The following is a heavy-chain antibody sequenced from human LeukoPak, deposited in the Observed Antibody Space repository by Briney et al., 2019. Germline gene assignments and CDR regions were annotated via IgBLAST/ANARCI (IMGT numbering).Heavy chain of an antibody. CDR1: GFTFTNAW. CDR3: AELGITMIGGV. CDR2: ISGSGGST. Sequence: GGSLRLSCEASGFTFTNAWMNWVRQAPGKGLEWVSAISGSGGSTYYADSVKGRFTISRDNAKNSLYLQMNSLRAEDTAVYYCAELGITMIGGVWGKGTTVTISS. V-gene: IGHV3-23*01. D-gene: IGHD3-10*02. J-gene: IGHJ6*04.